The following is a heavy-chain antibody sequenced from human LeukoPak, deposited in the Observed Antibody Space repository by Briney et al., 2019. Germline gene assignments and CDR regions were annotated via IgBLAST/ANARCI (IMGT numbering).Heavy chain of an antibody. V-gene: IGHV3-21*01. CDR3: ARVPSSGWYLRSYFDY. CDR1: GFTFSSYS. J-gene: IGHJ4*02. D-gene: IGHD6-19*01. Sequence: GGSLRLSCAASGFTFSSYSMNWVRQAPGKGLEWVSSISSSSSYIYYAESVKGRFTIYRDNAKNSLYLQMNSLRAEDTAVYYCARVPSSGWYLRSYFDYWGQGTLVTVSS. CDR2: ISSSSSYI.